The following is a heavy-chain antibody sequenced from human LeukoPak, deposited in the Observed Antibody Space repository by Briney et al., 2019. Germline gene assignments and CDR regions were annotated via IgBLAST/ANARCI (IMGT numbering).Heavy chain of an antibody. D-gene: IGHD3-22*01. J-gene: IGHJ4*02. V-gene: IGHV3-20*04. CDR3: ARGPYYYDSSGWDY. CDR1: GFTFDDYG. CDR2: INWNGGST. Sequence: GGSLRLSCAASGFTFDDYGMSWVRQAPGKGLEWVSGINWNGGSTGHADSVKGRFTISRDNAKNSLYLQTNSLRAEDTALYYCARGPYYYDSSGWDYWGQGTLVTVSS.